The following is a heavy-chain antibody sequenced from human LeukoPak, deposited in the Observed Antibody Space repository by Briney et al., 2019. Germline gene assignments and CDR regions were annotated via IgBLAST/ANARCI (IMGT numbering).Heavy chain of an antibody. D-gene: IGHD1-1*01. J-gene: IGHJ4*02. CDR3: AKYTTPYYFYY. Sequence: TGGSLRLSCDGSGFTFNYYVMNWVRQAPGKGLEWVSGVSGRGSSTYYADSVKGRFTISRDNSQNTVYLQMKSLRAEDTAIYFCAKYTTPYYFYYWGQGILVTVSS. CDR1: GFTFNYYV. CDR2: VSGRGSST. V-gene: IGHV3-23*01.